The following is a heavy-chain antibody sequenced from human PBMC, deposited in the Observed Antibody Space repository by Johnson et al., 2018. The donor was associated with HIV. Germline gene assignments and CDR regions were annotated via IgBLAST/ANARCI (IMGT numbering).Heavy chain of an antibody. J-gene: IGHJ3*02. CDR1: AFTFSSYA. Sequence: QVQLVESGGGVVQPGRSLRLSCAASAFTFSSYAIHWVRQAPGKGLEWVAFIHYDGNNKYYADSVKGRFTISRDNSKNTLYLQMNSLRAEDTAVYYCAKDLSSGWYHAFDIWGQGTMVTVSS. CDR3: AKDLSSGWYHAFDI. V-gene: IGHV3-30*02. CDR2: IHYDGNNK. D-gene: IGHD6-19*01.